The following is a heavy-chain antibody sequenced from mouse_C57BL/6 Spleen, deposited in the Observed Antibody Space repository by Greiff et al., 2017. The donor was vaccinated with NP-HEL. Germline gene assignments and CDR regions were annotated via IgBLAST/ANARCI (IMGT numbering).Heavy chain of an antibody. CDR2: IRNKANGYTT. Sequence: VQLQQSGGGLVQPGGSLSLSCAASGFTFTDYYMSWVRQPPGKALEWLGFIRNKANGYTTEYSASVKGRFTISRDNSQSILYLQMNALRAEDSATYYCASTTVVATPFAYWGQGTLVTVSA. CDR3: ASTTVVATPFAY. V-gene: IGHV7-3*01. J-gene: IGHJ3*01. D-gene: IGHD1-1*01. CDR1: GFTFTDYY.